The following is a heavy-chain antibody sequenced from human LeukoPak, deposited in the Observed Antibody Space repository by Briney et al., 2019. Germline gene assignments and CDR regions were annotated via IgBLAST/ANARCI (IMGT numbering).Heavy chain of an antibody. CDR1: GFAFSSYS. CDR2: MKKDGSET. Sequence: GGSLRLSCVVSGFAFSSYSMIWVRQAPGKGLQWVANMKKDGSETKYVESVKGRFTISRDNAKNSLYLQMNSLRAEDTAVYYCGRHRSGSGTYFIDYWGQGTLVSVSS. CDR3: GRHRSGSGTYFIDY. V-gene: IGHV3-7*01. J-gene: IGHJ4*02. D-gene: IGHD3-10*01.